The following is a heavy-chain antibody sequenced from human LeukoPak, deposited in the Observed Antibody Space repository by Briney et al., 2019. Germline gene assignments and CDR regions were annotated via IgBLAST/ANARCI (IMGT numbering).Heavy chain of an antibody. CDR1: GDSVSSNSAA. J-gene: IGHJ3*02. CDR2: TYYRSKWYN. D-gene: IGHD1-26*01. V-gene: IGHV6-1*01. Sequence: SQTLSLTCAISGDSVSSNSAAWNWIRQCPSRGLEWLGRTYYRSKWYNDYAVSVKSRITINPDTSKNQFSLQLSSVTPEDTAVYYCAWEFDAFNIWGQGTMVTVSS. CDR3: AWEFDAFNI.